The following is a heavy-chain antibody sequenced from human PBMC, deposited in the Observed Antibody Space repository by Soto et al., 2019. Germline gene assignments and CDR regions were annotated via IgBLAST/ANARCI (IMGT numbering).Heavy chain of an antibody. D-gene: IGHD4-17*01. CDR2: IYYTGST. V-gene: IGHV4-31*03. J-gene: IGHJ6*02. CDR3: ARDDSFYGEPGYGMNV. Sequence: QVQLQESGPGLVEASQTLSLTCTVSGATLSSGGFYWSWIRQRPGKGLEWIGHIYYTGSTYYNPSLNSRVTISVDMSRNQFSLKLRSVTAADTAKYFCARDDSFYGEPGYGMNVWGQGTTVTVSS. CDR1: GATLSSGGFY.